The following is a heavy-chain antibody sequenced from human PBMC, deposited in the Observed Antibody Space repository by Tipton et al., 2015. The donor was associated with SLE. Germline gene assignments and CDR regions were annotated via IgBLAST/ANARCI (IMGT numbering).Heavy chain of an antibody. CDR2: IYYSGST. Sequence: TLSLTCTVSGGSISSSSYYWGWIRQPPGKGLEWIGSIYYSGSTYYNPSLESRVTISVDTSKNQFSLKLSSVTAADTAVYYCASHDFWSGYYLFDPWGQGTLVTVSS. CDR1: GGSISSSSYY. V-gene: IGHV4-39*01. J-gene: IGHJ5*02. D-gene: IGHD3-3*01. CDR3: ASHDFWSGYYLFDP.